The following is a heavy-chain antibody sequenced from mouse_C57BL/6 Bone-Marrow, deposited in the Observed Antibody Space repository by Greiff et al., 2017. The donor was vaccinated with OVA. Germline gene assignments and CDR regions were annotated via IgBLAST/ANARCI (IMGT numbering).Heavy chain of an antibody. D-gene: IGHD2-4*01. CDR3: ARTPYYDYDVGFAY. Sequence: VKLMESGAELVKPGASVKISCKASGYAFSSYWMNWVKQRPGKGLEWIGQIYPGDGDTNYNGKFKGKATLTADKSSSTAYMQLSSLTSEDSAVYFCARTPYYDYDVGFAYWGQGTLVTVSA. CDR2: IYPGDGDT. J-gene: IGHJ3*01. V-gene: IGHV1-80*01. CDR1: GYAFSSYW.